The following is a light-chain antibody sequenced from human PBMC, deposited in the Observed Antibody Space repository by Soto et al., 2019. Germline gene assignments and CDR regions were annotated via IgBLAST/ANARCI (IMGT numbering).Light chain of an antibody. CDR2: RNT. Sequence: QAVLTQPPSASGTPGQRVTISCSGSSSNIGRNYVCWYQKLPGTAPQLLIYRNTERPSGVPDRFSGSKSGTSASLAISGLRSEDEADYYCAAWDDRLSGHVVFGGGTKLTVL. V-gene: IGLV1-47*01. J-gene: IGLJ2*01. CDR3: AAWDDRLSGHVV. CDR1: SSNIGRNY.